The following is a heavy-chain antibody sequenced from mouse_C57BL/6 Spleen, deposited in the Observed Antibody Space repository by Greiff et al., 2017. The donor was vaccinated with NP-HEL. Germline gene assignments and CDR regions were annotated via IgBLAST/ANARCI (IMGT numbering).Heavy chain of an antibody. D-gene: IGHD1-2*01. CDR3: ARQWRLYAMDY. Sequence: DVQLVESGGGLVKPGGSLKLSCAASGFTFSDYGMHWVRQAPEKGLEWVAYISSGSSTIYYADTVKGRFTISRDNAKNTLFLQMTSLRSEDTAMYYCARQWRLYAMDYWGQGTSVTVSS. CDR1: GFTFSDYG. J-gene: IGHJ4*01. CDR2: ISSGSSTI. V-gene: IGHV5-17*01.